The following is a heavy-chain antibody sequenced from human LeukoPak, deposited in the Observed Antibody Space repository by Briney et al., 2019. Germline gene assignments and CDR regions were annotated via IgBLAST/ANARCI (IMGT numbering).Heavy chain of an antibody. D-gene: IGHD3-9*01. J-gene: IGHJ4*02. CDR2: INSDGSST. V-gene: IGHV3-74*01. CDR3: ARAGRGLRYFDWLTYGY. CDR1: GFTFSSYW. Sequence: GGSLRLSCAASGFTFSSYWMHWVRQAPGKGLMWVSRINSDGSSTNYADSVKGRFTISRDNAKNTLYLQMNSLRAEDTAVYYCARAGRGLRYFDWLTYGYWGQGTLVTVSS.